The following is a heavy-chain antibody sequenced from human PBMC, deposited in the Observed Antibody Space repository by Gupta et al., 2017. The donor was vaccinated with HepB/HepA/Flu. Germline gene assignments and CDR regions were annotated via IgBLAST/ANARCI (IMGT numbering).Heavy chain of an antibody. D-gene: IGHD1-26*01. Sequence: EVQLVESGGGLVKPGGSLRLSCAASGFSFSSYSMSWVRQAPGKGLEWVSSISSSSSYIYYADSMKGRFTVSRDNAKNSLYLQMNSLRAEDTAVYYCARDASGSHFNRFDYWGQGTLVTVSS. V-gene: IGHV3-21*01. CDR3: ARDASGSHFNRFDY. CDR1: GFSFSSYS. J-gene: IGHJ4*02. CDR2: ISSSSSYI.